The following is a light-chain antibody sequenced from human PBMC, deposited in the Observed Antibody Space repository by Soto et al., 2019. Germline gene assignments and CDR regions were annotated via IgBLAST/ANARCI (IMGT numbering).Light chain of an antibody. Sequence: DIQMTQSPSSLSASVGDRVTITCRASQGIGSDAGWYQQKPGKPPKRLIYATSILQSSIPSSFSGGGSGTEFTLTISNLQPEDFATYYYLQHNNYPRTFGQGTKVEMK. CDR3: LQHNNYPRT. CDR1: QGIGSD. J-gene: IGKJ1*01. V-gene: IGKV1-17*02. CDR2: ATS.